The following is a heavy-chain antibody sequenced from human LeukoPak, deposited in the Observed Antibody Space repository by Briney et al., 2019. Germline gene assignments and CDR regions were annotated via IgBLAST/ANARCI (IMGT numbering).Heavy chain of an antibody. J-gene: IGHJ3*01. CDR1: GDSFSSGTYY. Sequence: PSGTLSLTCTVSGDSFSSGTYYWSWVRQPPGKGLEWIGFISYSVSTNYNPSLKSRITISVDMSKNQFSLKVRSVTAADTAVYYCASGPYVWGQGTMVTVSS. CDR3: ASGPYV. V-gene: IGHV4-61*01. CDR2: ISYSVST.